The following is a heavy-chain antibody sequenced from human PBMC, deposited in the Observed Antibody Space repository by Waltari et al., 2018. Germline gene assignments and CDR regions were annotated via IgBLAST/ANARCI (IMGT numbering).Heavy chain of an antibody. CDR3: APGGRRVN. D-gene: IGHD1-26*01. J-gene: IGHJ4*02. CDR2: VNPTSVGT. CDR1: GYTFTGYY. Sequence: QVQLVQSGAEVKKPGASVKVSCKASGYTFTGYYMHWVRQAPGQGLEWMGRVNPTSVGTNNAQKFQGRVTMTRETSISTAYRELSRLESDDTAVYYCAPGGRRVNWGQGTLVTVSS. V-gene: IGHV1-2*06.